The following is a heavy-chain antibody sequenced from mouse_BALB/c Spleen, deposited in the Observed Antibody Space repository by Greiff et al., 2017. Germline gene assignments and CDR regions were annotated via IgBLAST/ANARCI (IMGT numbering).Heavy chain of an antibody. J-gene: IGHJ1*01. CDR3: TRRTTATRYWYFDV. CDR2: IDPETGGT. Sequence: QVQLQQSGAELVRPGASVTLSCKASGYTFTDYEMHWVKQTPVHGLEWIGAIDPETGGTAYNQKFKGKATLTADKSSSTAYMELRSLTSEDSAVYYCTRRTTATRYWYFDVWGAGTTVTVSS. V-gene: IGHV1-15*01. CDR1: GYTFTDYE. D-gene: IGHD1-2*01.